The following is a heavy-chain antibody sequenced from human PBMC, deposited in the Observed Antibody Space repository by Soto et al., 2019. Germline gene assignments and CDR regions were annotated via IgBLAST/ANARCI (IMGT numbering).Heavy chain of an antibody. CDR2: MNPNSGET. D-gene: IGHD2-15*01. V-gene: IGHV1-8*01. J-gene: IGHJ5*02. CDR3: ARVAVAARPRWYNWFDP. CDR1: GYTFTDYD. Sequence: QEQLVQSGAEVKKPGASVKVSCKTSGYTFTDYDINWVRQATGQGLEWIGWMNPNSGETGYAQKFQGRVPMTRSASLSTAYLELSSLRSEDTAVYYCARVAVAARPRWYNWFDPWGQGTLVTVSS.